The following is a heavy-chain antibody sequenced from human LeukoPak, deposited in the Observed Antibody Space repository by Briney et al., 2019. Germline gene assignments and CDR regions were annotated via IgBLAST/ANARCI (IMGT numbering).Heavy chain of an antibody. D-gene: IGHD6-19*01. CDR3: ARGTDSSGWYTCGMDV. J-gene: IGHJ6*02. CDR1: GGSISSYY. V-gene: IGHV4-34*01. Sequence: SETLSLTCTVSGGSISSYYWSWIRQPPGKGLEWIGEINHSGSTNYNPSLKSRVTISVDTSKNQFSLKLSSVTAADTAVYYCARGTDSSGWYTCGMDVWGQGTTVTVSS. CDR2: INHSGST.